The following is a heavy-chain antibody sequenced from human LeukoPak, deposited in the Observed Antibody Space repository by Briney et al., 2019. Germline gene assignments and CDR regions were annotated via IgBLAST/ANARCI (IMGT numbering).Heavy chain of an antibody. J-gene: IGHJ5*02. CDR2: IYYTGST. V-gene: IGHV4-61*01. CDR1: GGSISSSSYY. CDR3: ARDGAAVDFGFDP. D-gene: IGHD6-13*01. Sequence: PSETLSLTCTVSGGSISSSSYYWGWIRQPPGKELEWIGYIYYTGSTNYNPSLKSRVTILLDTSKNQFSLKLTSVTAADTAIYYCARDGAAVDFGFDPWGQGTLVTVSS.